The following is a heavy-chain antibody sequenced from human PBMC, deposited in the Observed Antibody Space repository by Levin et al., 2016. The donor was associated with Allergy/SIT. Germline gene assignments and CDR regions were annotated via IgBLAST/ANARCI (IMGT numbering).Heavy chain of an antibody. CDR2: TWYDGTNK. CDR1: GFTFSSYG. CDR3: ARGLYCTSSSCSFSNYFYYYMDV. J-gene: IGHJ6*03. Sequence: GESLKISCAASGFTFSSYGMHWVRQAPGKGLEWVAVTWYDGTNKYYADSVRGRFTISRDNSKNTLYLQMNSLRAEDTAVYYCARGLYCTSSSCSFSNYFYYYMDVWGKGTTVTVSS. D-gene: IGHD2-2*01. V-gene: IGHV3-33*01.